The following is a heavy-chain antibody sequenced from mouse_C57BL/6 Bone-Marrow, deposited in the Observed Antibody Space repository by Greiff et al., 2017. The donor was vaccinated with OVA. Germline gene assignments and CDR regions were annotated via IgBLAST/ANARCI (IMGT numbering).Heavy chain of an antibody. CDR3: ASGTWFAY. V-gene: IGHV1-59*01. J-gene: IGHJ3*01. CDR1: GYTFTSYW. CDR2: IDPSDSYT. Sequence: QVQLKQPGAELVRPGTSVKLSCKASGYTFTSYWMHWVKQGPGQGLEWIGVIDPSDSYTNYNQKFKGKATLTVDTSSSTAYMQLSSLTSEDSAVYYCASGTWFAYWGQGTLVTVSA.